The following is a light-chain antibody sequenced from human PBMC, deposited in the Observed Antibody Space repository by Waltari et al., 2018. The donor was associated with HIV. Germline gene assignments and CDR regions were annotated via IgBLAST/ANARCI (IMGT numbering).Light chain of an antibody. CDR2: EVS. CDR3: CSYAGSSTLV. CDR1: SSDFGSYNL. Sequence: QSALTQPASVSGSPGQSITIPCTGTSSDFGSYNLVSWYQQHPGKATKLMIYEVSKRPSGVSNRCSGCKSGNTASLTIAGLQAEDEADYYCCSYAGSSTLVFGGGTKLTVL. J-gene: IGLJ2*01. V-gene: IGLV2-23*02.